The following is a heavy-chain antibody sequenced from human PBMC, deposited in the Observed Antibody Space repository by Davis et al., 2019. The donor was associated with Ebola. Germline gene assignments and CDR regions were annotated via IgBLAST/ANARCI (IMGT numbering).Heavy chain of an antibody. J-gene: IGHJ4*02. CDR2: ISGGGVSI. Sequence: PGGSLRLSCAASGFTFSSYAMTWVRQAPGKGLEWVSGISGGGVSISYADSVKGRFTISRDNSKNTLYLQMNSLRAEDTAVYYCAKDILVDYWGQGTLVTVSS. CDR3: AKDILVDY. CDR1: GFTFSSYA. D-gene: IGHD3-9*01. V-gene: IGHV3-23*01.